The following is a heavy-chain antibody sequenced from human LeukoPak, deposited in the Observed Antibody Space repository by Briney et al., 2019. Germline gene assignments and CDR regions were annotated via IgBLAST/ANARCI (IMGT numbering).Heavy chain of an antibody. J-gene: IGHJ4*02. CDR3: ARDRYGSGSYFDY. CDR1: GFTFSSYA. CDR2: ISYDGSNK. V-gene: IGHV3-30*04. D-gene: IGHD3-10*01. Sequence: PGRSLRLSCAASGFTFSSYAMHWVRQAPGKGLEWVAVISYDGSNKYYADSVKGRFTISRDNSKNTLYLQMNSLRAEDTAVYYCARDRYGSGSYFDYWGQGTLVTVSS.